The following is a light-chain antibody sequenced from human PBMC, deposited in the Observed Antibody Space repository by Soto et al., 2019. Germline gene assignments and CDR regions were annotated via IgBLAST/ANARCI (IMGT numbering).Light chain of an antibody. CDR1: QSISSW. Sequence: DIQMTQSPSTLSASVGDRVTITCRASQSISSWLAWYQQKPGKAPKLLIYDASSLESGVPSMFSGSGSGTEFTLTISSLQPDDFATSYCQQYNSYTYTFGQGTKLEIK. J-gene: IGKJ2*01. CDR2: DAS. CDR3: QQYNSYTYT. V-gene: IGKV1-5*01.